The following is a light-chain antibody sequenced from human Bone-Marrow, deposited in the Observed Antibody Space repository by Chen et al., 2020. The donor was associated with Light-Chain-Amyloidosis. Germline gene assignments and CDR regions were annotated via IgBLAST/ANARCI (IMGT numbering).Light chain of an antibody. Sequence: SYELTQPPSESVSPGKTARITCSGDDLPTKYAYWYQQKPGQAPVLVIHRDTERPSGISERFSGSSSGTTATLTISGVQAEDEADYHCQSADSSGTYEVIFGGGTKLTVL. CDR2: RDT. CDR1: DLPTKY. CDR3: QSADSSGTYEVI. J-gene: IGLJ2*01. V-gene: IGLV3-25*03.